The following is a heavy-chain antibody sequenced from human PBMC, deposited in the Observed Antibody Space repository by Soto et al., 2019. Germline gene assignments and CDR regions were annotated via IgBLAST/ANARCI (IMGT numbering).Heavy chain of an antibody. CDR2: ISYDGSNK. J-gene: IGHJ6*02. V-gene: IGHV3-30*18. Sequence: GGSLRLCCAASGFTFSSYGMHWVRQAPGKGLEWVAVISYDGSNKYYADSVKGRFTISRDNSKNTLYLQMNSLRAEDTAVYYCAKDAECSGGSCSHYYYYGMDVWGQGTTVTVSS. D-gene: IGHD2-15*01. CDR1: GFTFSSYG. CDR3: AKDAECSGGSCSHYYYYGMDV.